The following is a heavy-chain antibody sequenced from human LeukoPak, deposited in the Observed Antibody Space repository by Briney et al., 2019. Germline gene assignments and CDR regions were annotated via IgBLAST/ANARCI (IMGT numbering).Heavy chain of an antibody. CDR2: IYHSGST. J-gene: IGHJ3*02. CDR3: ARGGTVTDAFDI. V-gene: IGHV4-38-2*02. D-gene: IGHD4-17*01. Sequence: SETLSLTCTVSGYSISSGYYWGWIRQPPGKGLEWIGSIYHSGSTYYNPSLKSRVTISVDTSKNQFSLKLSSVTAADTAVYYCARGGTVTDAFDIWGQGTMVTVSS. CDR1: GYSISSGYY.